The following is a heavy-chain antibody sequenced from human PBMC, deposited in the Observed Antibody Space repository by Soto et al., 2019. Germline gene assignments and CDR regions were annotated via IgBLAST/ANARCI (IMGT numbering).Heavy chain of an antibody. CDR3: VRGGSHSFDY. Sequence: EVQLVESGGGLVQPGGSLRLSCAASGFTFSNYWMSWVRQAPGKGLEWVANIKEDGSEKYHVDSVKGRFTISRDNAKNLMYLQMDSLRAEDTAVYTCVRGGSHSFDYCGQGTLVTVSS. J-gene: IGHJ4*02. D-gene: IGHD1-26*01. CDR1: GFTFSNYW. V-gene: IGHV3-7*05. CDR2: IKEDGSEK.